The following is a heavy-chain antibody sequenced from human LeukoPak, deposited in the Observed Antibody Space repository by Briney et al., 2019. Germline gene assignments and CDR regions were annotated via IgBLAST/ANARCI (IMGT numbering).Heavy chain of an antibody. CDR1: GGSISSSSNY. CDR2: IYYSGTT. V-gene: IGHV4-39*01. CDR3: ARGFYDVLTGQPKNFDY. D-gene: IGHD3-9*01. Sequence: SETLPLTCTVSGGSISSSSNYWGWIRQSPGKGLEWIGRIYYSGTTYYSPSLKSRVTMSVDTSNNQFSLKLSSVTAADTAVYYCARGFYDVLTGQPKNFDYWGQGTLVTVSS. J-gene: IGHJ4*02.